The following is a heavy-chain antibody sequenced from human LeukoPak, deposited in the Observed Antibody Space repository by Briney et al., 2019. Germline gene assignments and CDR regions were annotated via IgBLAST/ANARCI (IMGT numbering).Heavy chain of an antibody. D-gene: IGHD6-13*01. CDR3: ARLAAAGTDRYFDY. CDR1: GYSFTSYW. V-gene: IGHV5-51*01. J-gene: IGHJ4*02. CDR2: IYPDVSDT. Sequence: GESLKISCKGSGYSFTSYWIGWVRQMPGKGLERLGIIYPDVSDTRYSPSFQGQVTISAAKSISTAYLQWSSLKASDTAMYYCARLAAAGTDRYFDYWGQGTLVTVSS.